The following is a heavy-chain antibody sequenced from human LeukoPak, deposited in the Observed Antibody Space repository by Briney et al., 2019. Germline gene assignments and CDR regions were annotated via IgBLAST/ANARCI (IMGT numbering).Heavy chain of an antibody. CDR1: GFTFSSYA. Sequence: GSLRLSCAASGFTFSSYAMSWIRQPAGKGLEWIGRIYTSGSTNYNPSLKSRVTMSVDTSKNQFSLKLSSVTAADTAVYYCARGERSGWYYFDYWGQGTLVTVSS. CDR3: ARGERSGWYYFDY. D-gene: IGHD6-19*01. CDR2: IYTSGST. J-gene: IGHJ4*02. V-gene: IGHV4-4*07.